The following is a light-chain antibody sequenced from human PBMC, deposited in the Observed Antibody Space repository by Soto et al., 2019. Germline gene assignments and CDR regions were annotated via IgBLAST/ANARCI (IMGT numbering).Light chain of an antibody. V-gene: IGKV3-11*01. Sequence: EIVLTQSPATLSLSPGERATLSCRASQTVDTYLAWYQQKPGQSPILLIYDVSDRATGIPARFSGSGSGTDFTLTISSLEPEDVAVYYGQHRRAWPVTFGGGTRVEIK. CDR2: DVS. J-gene: IGKJ4*01. CDR1: QTVDTY. CDR3: QHRRAWPVT.